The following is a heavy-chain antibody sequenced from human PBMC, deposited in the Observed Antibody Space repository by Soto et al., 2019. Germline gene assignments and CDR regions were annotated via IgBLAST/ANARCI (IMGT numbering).Heavy chain of an antibody. V-gene: IGHV3-30-3*01. CDR2: ISYDGSNK. Sequence: QVQLVESGGGVVQPGRSLRLSCAASGFTFSSYAMHWVRQAPGKGLEWVAVISYDGSNKYYADSVKGRFTISRDNSKNTLYLQMNSLRAEDTAVYYCARSSYGSGSSDFDYWGQGTLVTVSS. J-gene: IGHJ4*02. CDR3: ARSSYGSGSSDFDY. CDR1: GFTFSSYA. D-gene: IGHD3-10*01.